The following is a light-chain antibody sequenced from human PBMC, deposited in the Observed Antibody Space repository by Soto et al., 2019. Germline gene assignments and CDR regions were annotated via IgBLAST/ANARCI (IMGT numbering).Light chain of an antibody. Sequence: IQLTQSPSCLSASAGDRVTITCRASQGISSALAWYQQKPGEAPKLLIYDASSLQSGVPSRFSGSGSDTDFTLTISGLQPEDVATYYCQQFNDYPPSFGQGTRLEIK. CDR3: QQFNDYPPS. CDR2: DAS. J-gene: IGKJ5*01. CDR1: QGISSA. V-gene: IGKV1D-13*01.